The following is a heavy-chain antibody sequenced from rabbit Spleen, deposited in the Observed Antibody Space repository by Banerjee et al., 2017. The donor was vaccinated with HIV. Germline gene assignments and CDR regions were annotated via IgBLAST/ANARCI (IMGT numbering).Heavy chain of an antibody. CDR3: VRDRANIGGDFGPYYFDL. V-gene: IGHV1S7*01. Sequence: QLKETGGGLVQPGGSLTLSCKAAGFDVSNYYMSWVRQAPGKGLEWIGAIAADTGTTYYASWVNGRFTISSHNAQNTLYLQLNSLTAADTATYFCVRDRANIGGDFGPYYFDLWGQGTLVTVS. CDR2: IAADTGTT. D-gene: IGHD2-1*01. J-gene: IGHJ4*01. CDR1: GFDVSNYY.